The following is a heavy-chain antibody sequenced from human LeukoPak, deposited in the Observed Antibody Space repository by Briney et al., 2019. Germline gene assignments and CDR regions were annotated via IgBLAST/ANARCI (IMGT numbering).Heavy chain of an antibody. Sequence: NSSETLSLTCAVSHYSISSGYYWGWIRQPPGKGLEWIGSIYHSGSTYYNPSLKSRVTISVDTSKNQFSLKLSSVTAADTAVYYCARDRHCSSTSCFDYWGQGTLVTVPS. J-gene: IGHJ4*02. CDR1: HYSISSGYY. V-gene: IGHV4-38-2*02. D-gene: IGHD2-2*01. CDR2: IYHSGST. CDR3: ARDRHCSSTSCFDY.